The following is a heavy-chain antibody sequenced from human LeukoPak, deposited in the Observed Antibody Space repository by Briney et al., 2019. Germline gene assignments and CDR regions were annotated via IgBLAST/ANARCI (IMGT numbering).Heavy chain of an antibody. D-gene: IGHD1-26*01. CDR1: GFTFRGYG. CDR3: AKEGGSYWGTVGFDY. Sequence: GGSLRLSCAASGFTFRGYGMHWVRQAPGKGLEWVAVISYDGSNKKYGDSVKGRFIISRDNSKNTLYLQMNSLRPEDTAVYYCAKEGGSYWGTVGFDYWGQGTLVTVSS. J-gene: IGHJ4*02. V-gene: IGHV3-30*18. CDR2: ISYDGSNK.